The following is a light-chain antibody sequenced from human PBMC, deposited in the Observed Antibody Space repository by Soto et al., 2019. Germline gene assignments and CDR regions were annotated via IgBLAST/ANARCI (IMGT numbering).Light chain of an antibody. CDR2: KAS. CDR1: QSIGSG. V-gene: IGKV1-5*03. Sequence: DIQMTQSPSTLSASVGDRVTITCRASQSIGSGLAWYQQKPGKAPKLLIYKASTLESGVPLRFSGSGSGTEFTLTITILQPDDVATYYCQQYDFSWTFGQGTKVEIK. J-gene: IGKJ1*01. CDR3: QQYDFSWT.